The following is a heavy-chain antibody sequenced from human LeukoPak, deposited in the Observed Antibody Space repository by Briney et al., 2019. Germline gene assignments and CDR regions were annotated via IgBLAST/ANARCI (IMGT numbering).Heavy chain of an antibody. J-gene: IGHJ4*02. CDR2: ISSSSSYI. Sequence: GGSLRLSCAASGFTFSSYSMNWVRQAPGKGLEWVSSISSSSSYIYYADSVKGRFTISRDNAKNSLYLQMNSLRAEDTAVYYCAREDDTRGYSYGKLDYWGQGTLVTVSS. D-gene: IGHD5-18*01. CDR3: AREDDTRGYSYGKLDY. CDR1: GFTFSSYS. V-gene: IGHV3-21*01.